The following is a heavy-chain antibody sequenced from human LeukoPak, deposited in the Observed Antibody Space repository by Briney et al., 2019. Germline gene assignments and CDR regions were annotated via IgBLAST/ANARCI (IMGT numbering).Heavy chain of an antibody. CDR1: GGSISSGDYY. CDR3: ARVDENKQSGGMDV. J-gene: IGHJ6*02. CDR2: IYYSGST. V-gene: IGHV4-30-4*01. Sequence: SETLSLTCTVSGGSISSGDYYWSWIRQPPGKGLEWIGYIYYSGSTYYNPSLKSRVTMSVDTSKNQFSLKLSSVTAADTAVYYCARVDENKQSGGMDVWGQGTTVTVSS. D-gene: IGHD1/OR15-1a*01.